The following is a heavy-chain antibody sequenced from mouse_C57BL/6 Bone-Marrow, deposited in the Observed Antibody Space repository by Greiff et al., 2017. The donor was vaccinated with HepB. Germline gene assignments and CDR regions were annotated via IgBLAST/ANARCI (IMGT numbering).Heavy chain of an antibody. J-gene: IGHJ1*03. CDR3: AREGKTYWYFDV. Sequence: DVQLQESGPGLVKPSQSLSLTCSVTGYSITSGYYWNWIRQFPGNKLEWMGYISYDGSNNYNPSLKNRISITRDTSKNQFFLKLNSVTTEDTATYYCAREGKTYWYFDVWGTGTTVTVSS. CDR2: ISYDGSN. CDR1: GYSITSGYY. V-gene: IGHV3-6*01. D-gene: IGHD2-1*01.